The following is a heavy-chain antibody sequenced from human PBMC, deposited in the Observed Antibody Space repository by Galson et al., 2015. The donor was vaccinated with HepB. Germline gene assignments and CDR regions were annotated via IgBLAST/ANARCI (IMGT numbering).Heavy chain of an antibody. CDR2: IDTDTGYT. CDR1: GYTFNSNG. D-gene: IGHD2-15*01. J-gene: IGHJ4*02. CDR3: SRDRLHSLDS. V-gene: IGHV1-18*04. Sequence: SVKVSCKASGYTFNSNGISWVRQAPGQGLQYMGWIDTDTGYTNYTQKFQGRVTMTADTSTRTAYMELRSLRSDDTAVYYCSRDRLHSLDSWGQGTLVTVSS.